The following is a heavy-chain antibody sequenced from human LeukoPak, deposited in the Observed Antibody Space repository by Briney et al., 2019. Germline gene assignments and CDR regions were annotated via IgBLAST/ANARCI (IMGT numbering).Heavy chain of an antibody. D-gene: IGHD3-3*01. CDR1: AFTFSSYW. J-gene: IGHJ6*03. CDR3: ARDAITIFGVVKFDYYYMDV. CDR2: IKQDGSEK. Sequence: GGSLRLSCAASAFTFSSYWMSWVRQAPGKGLEWVANIKQDGSEKYYVDSVKSRFTISRDNAKNSLYLQMNSLRAEDTAVYYCARDAITIFGVVKFDYYYMDVWGKGTTVTVSS. V-gene: IGHV3-7*01.